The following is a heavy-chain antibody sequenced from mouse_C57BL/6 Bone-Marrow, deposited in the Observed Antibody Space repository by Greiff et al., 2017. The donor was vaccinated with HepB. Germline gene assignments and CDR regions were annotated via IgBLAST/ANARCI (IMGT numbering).Heavy chain of an antibody. CDR1: GYSFTRYY. V-gene: IGHV1-66*01. CDR2: IYPGSGNN. D-gene: IGHD1-1*01. CDR3: APHYYDRSYWYFDV. Sequence: QVQLQQSGPELVKPGASVKISCKASGYSFTRYYIHWVKQRPGQGLEWIGWIYPGSGNNKYNEKFKGKATLTADTSSNTAYMQLSSPTSEDSTVYYCAPHYYDRSYWYFDVWGTGTTVTVSS. J-gene: IGHJ1*03.